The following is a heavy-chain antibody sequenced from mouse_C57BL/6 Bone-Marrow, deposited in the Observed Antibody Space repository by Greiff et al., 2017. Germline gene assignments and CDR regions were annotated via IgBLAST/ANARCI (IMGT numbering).Heavy chain of an antibody. J-gene: IGHJ2*01. Sequence: VQLQQSGAELVRPGASVKLSCTASGFNIKDAYMHWVKQRPEQGLEWIGWIDPENGDTAYASKFQGKATITADTSSNTAYLQLSSLTSEYTAVYYCTSPGGYFDYWGQGTTLTVSS. V-gene: IGHV14-4*01. CDR2: IDPENGDT. CDR1: GFNIKDAY. CDR3: TSPGGYFDY.